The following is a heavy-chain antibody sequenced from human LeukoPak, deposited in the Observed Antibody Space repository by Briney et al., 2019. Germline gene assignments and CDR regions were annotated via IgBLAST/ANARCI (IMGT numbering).Heavy chain of an antibody. Sequence: PSETLSLTCAVYGRSFSGYYWSWIRQPPGKGLEWIGEINHSGSTNYNPSLKSRVTISVDTSKNQFSLKLSSVTAADTAVYYRARGSYDSSGYYRGFDYWGQGTLVTVSS. D-gene: IGHD3-22*01. J-gene: IGHJ4*02. CDR2: INHSGST. V-gene: IGHV4-34*01. CDR3: ARGSYDSSGYYRGFDY. CDR1: GRSFSGYY.